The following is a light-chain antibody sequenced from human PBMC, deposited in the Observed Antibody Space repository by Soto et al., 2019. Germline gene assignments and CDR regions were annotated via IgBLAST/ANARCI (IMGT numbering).Light chain of an antibody. CDR3: AAWDDSLNGVV. CDR1: SSNIGSKT. V-gene: IGLV1-44*01. CDR2: SNN. Sequence: QSVLTQPPSASGTPGQRVTISCSGSSSNIGSKTVNWYQQLPGTAPKLLIYSNNQRPSGVPDRFSGSKSGTSASLAISGLESEDGVDYYCAAWDDSLNGVVFGGGTKLTVL. J-gene: IGLJ2*01.